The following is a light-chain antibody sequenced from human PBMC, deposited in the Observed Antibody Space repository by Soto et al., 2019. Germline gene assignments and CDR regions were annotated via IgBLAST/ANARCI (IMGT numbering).Light chain of an antibody. Sequence: EIVSTQSPGSLSLSPGERATLSCRASQSVSSYLAWYQQKPGQAPRLLIYGASTRAAGIPDRFSGSGSGTDFTLTITRLEPEDSAVYFCQQYTGPPTTFGQGRRLEIK. CDR1: QSVSSY. CDR3: QQYTGPPTT. J-gene: IGKJ5*01. V-gene: IGKV3-20*01. CDR2: GAS.